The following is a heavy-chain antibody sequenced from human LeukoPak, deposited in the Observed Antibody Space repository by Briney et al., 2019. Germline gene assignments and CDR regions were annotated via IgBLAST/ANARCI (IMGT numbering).Heavy chain of an antibody. CDR3: AVWVGITMIVET. Sequence: PGGSLRLSCAASGFTFSSDCMIWVRQAPGKGLEWVANMKPDKSEKYYVDSVKGRFTVSRDNAKNSLYLQMDSLGAEDTAVYYCAVWVGITMIVETWGQGTMVTVSS. V-gene: IGHV3-7*01. CDR2: MKPDKSEK. J-gene: IGHJ5*02. D-gene: IGHD3-22*01. CDR1: GFTFSSDC.